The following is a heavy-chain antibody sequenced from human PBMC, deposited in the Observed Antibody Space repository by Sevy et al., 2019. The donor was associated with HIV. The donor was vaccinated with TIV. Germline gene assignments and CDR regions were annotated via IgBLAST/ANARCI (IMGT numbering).Heavy chain of an antibody. D-gene: IGHD3-3*01. Sequence: ASVKVSCKASGYTFTSYGISWVRQAPGQGLEWMGWISAYNGNTNYAQKLQGRVTMTTDTSTRTGYMELKSLRSDDTAVYYCARRRGNFWSGYHHNYYYYGMDVWGQGTTVTVSS. CDR2: ISAYNGNT. CDR1: GYTFTSYG. V-gene: IGHV1-18*01. J-gene: IGHJ6*02. CDR3: ARRRGNFWSGYHHNYYYYGMDV.